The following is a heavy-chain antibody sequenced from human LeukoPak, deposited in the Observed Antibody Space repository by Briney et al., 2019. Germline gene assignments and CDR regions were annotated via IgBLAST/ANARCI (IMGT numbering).Heavy chain of an antibody. Sequence: ASVKVSCKASGYTFTGYYMHWVRQAPGQGLEWMGWINPNSGGTNYAQKLQVRVTMTTDTSTSTAYMELRSLRSDDTAVYYCARGRDYGDYWGQGTLVTVSS. V-gene: IGHV1-2*02. CDR1: GYTFTGYY. CDR2: INPNSGGT. D-gene: IGHD4-17*01. CDR3: ARGRDYGDY. J-gene: IGHJ4*02.